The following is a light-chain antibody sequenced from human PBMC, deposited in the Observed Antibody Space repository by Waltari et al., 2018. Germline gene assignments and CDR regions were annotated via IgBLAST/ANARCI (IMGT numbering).Light chain of an antibody. CDR1: QDINNY. Sequence: PLTQSPYYLSASVGDRVTITCQASQDINNYLNWYQQKPGKAPKPLIYDASNLETGVTSRFSGSGSGTYFTFTISSLQPEDIATFYCQQYEDLPFTFGGGTKVDIK. CDR3: QQYEDLPFT. V-gene: IGKV1-33*01. J-gene: IGKJ4*01. CDR2: DAS.